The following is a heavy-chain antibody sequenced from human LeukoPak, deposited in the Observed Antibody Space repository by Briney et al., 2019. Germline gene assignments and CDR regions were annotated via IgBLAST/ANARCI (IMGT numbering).Heavy chain of an antibody. Sequence: ASVKVSCKASGYTFTSCGISWVRQAPGQGLEWMGWISAYNGNTNYAQKLQGGVTMTTDTSTSTAYMELRSLRSDDTAVYYCARFPPHSISPIDNDKGIWGQGTMVTVSS. CDR3: ARFPPHSISPIDNDKGI. V-gene: IGHV1-18*01. D-gene: IGHD3-22*01. J-gene: IGHJ3*02. CDR2: ISAYNGNT. CDR1: GYTFTSCG.